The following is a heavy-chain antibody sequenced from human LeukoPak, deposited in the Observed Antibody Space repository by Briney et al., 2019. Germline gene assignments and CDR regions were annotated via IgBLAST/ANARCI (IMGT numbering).Heavy chain of an antibody. CDR1: GYSISSGYY. CDR3: AREVLTGYYSGSFDY. CDR2: ITYGGST. J-gene: IGHJ4*02. D-gene: IGHD3-9*01. Sequence: PSETLSLTCTVSGYSISSGYYWGWIRQPPGKGLEWIGSITYGGSTYYNPSLKSRVTISVDTSKNQFSLKLSSVTAADTAVYYCAREVLTGYYSGSFDYWGQGTLVTVSS. V-gene: IGHV4-38-2*02.